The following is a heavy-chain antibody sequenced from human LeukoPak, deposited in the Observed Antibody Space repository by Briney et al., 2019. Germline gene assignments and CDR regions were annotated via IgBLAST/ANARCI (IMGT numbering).Heavy chain of an antibody. Sequence: GGSLRLSCAASGFTVSRNYMSWVRQAPGKGLEWVSVIYSGGSTYYADSVKGRFTISRDSSKNTVYLQMNSLRAEDTAVYYCGSSSSWSYIDYWGQGTLATVSS. J-gene: IGHJ4*02. V-gene: IGHV3-53*01. D-gene: IGHD6-13*01. CDR2: IYSGGST. CDR3: GSSSSWSYIDY. CDR1: GFTVSRNY.